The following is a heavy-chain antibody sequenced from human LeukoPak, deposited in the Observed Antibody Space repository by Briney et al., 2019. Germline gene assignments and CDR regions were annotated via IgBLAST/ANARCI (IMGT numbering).Heavy chain of an antibody. D-gene: IGHD6-19*01. CDR2: ISYDGSNK. V-gene: IGHV3-30-3*01. Sequence: GGSLRLSCAASGFTFSSYAMHWVRQAPGKGLEWVAVISYDGSNKYYADSVKGRFTSSRDNSKNTLYLQMNSLRAEDTAVYYCARRGYTSGWDYWGQGTLVTVSS. J-gene: IGHJ4*02. CDR3: ARRGYTSGWDY. CDR1: GFTFSSYA.